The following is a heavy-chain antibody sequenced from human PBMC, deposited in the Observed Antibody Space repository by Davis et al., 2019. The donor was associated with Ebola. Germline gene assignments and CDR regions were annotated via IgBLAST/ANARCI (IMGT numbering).Heavy chain of an antibody. CDR3: AKDRGSGSYYSAFDI. CDR2: ISSSSSYI. Sequence: GESLKISCAASGFTFSSYGMSWVRQAPGKGLEWVSSISSSSSYIYYADSVKGRFTISRDNAKNSLYLQMNSLRAEDTALYYCAKDRGSGSYYSAFDIWGQGTMVTVSS. J-gene: IGHJ3*02. CDR1: GFTFSSYG. D-gene: IGHD1-26*01. V-gene: IGHV3-21*04.